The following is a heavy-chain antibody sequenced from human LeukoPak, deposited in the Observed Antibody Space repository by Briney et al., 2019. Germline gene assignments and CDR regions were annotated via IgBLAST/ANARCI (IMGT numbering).Heavy chain of an antibody. Sequence: GGSLRLSCAASGFTFSSYSMNWVRQAPGKGLEWVSSISSSSSYIYYADSVKGRFTISRDNAKNSLYLQMNSLRAEDTAVYYCARCSGGSCSAYYYGMDVWGQGTTVTVSS. D-gene: IGHD2-15*01. J-gene: IGHJ6*02. CDR2: ISSSSSYI. V-gene: IGHV3-21*01. CDR3: ARCSGGSCSAYYYGMDV. CDR1: GFTFSSYS.